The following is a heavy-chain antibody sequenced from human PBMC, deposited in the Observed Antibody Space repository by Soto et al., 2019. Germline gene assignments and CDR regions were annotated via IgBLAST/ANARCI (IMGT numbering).Heavy chain of an antibody. Sequence: SETLSLTCTVSGESISTYYWSWIRQPAGKGLEWIGRMYGSGSTNYSPFLKSRVTMSVDTSKNQFSLKLRSVTAADTAVYYCARLRITNFGVVTGHYFDYWGRGTLVTVSS. V-gene: IGHV4-4*07. CDR1: GESISTYY. CDR2: MYGSGST. CDR3: ARLRITNFGVVTGHYFDY. D-gene: IGHD3-3*01. J-gene: IGHJ4*02.